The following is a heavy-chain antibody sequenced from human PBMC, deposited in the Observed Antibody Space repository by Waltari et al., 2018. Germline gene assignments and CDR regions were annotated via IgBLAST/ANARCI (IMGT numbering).Heavy chain of an antibody. CDR2: VYYSGST. CDR1: DDSISSGDYY. J-gene: IGHJ4*02. CDR3: ARSLHIFRAAAGMFDY. Sequence: QLQLQESGPGLLKPSGTLSLTCTVSDDSISSGDYYWGWIRQSPGKGPEWIGSVYYSGSTSYNTSLKRRVTISVDTSKKQFSLNLSSVTAADTAVYYCARSLHIFRAAAGMFDYWGQGTLVTVSS. V-gene: IGHV4-39*01. D-gene: IGHD6-13*01.